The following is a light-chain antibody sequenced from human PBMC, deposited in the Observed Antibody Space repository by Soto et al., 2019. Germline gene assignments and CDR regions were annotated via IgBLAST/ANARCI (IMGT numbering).Light chain of an antibody. Sequence: DIQMTQSPSTLSGSVGDRVTITCRASQTISSWLAWYQQKPGKAPKLLIYKTSTLKSGVPSRFSGSGSGTEFTLTISSLQPDDCATYYCQRYNSYSEAFGQGTKVDIK. V-gene: IGKV1-5*03. CDR1: QTISSW. J-gene: IGKJ1*01. CDR3: QRYNSYSEA. CDR2: KTS.